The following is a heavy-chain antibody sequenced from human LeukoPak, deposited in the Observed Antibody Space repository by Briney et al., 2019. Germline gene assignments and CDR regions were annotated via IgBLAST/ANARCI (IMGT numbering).Heavy chain of an antibody. D-gene: IGHD3-3*01. CDR2: ISYDGSNK. V-gene: IGHV3-30*18. J-gene: IGHJ4*02. CDR1: GFTFSSYW. CDR3: AKTPREVFWSGYPDGY. Sequence: GGSLRLSCAASGFTFSSYWMSWVRQAPGKGLEWVAVISYDGSNKYYVDSVKGRFTISRDNSKNTLYLQMNSLRAEDTAVYYCAKTPREVFWSGYPDGYWGQGTLVTVSS.